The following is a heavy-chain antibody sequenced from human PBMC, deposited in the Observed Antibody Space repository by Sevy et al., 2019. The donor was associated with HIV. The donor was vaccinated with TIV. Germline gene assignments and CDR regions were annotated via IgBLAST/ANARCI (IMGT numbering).Heavy chain of an antibody. CDR3: ATTKDYYDSSGYPFDH. CDR2: FYPEDGET. J-gene: IGHJ4*02. Sequence: ASVKVSCKVSGYTLTALSMHWVRQAPGKELEWMGTFYPEDGETRFAQKFQGRVTMTEDTSTDTAYMELSSLRSEDTAVYFCATTKDYYDSSGYPFDHWGQGALVTVSS. D-gene: IGHD3-22*01. V-gene: IGHV1-24*01. CDR1: GYTLTALS.